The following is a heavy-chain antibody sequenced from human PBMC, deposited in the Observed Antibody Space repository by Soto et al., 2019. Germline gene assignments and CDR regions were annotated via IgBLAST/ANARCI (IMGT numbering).Heavy chain of an antibody. CDR1: GFSLSTSGMC. V-gene: IGHV2-70*01. Sequence: SGPTLVNPTQTLTLTCTFSGFSLSTSGMCVSWIRQPPGKALGWLALIDWDDDKYYSTSLKTRLTISKDTSKNQVVLTMANMDPVDTATYYCARGVGDLLWKARPYYFDYWGRGTLVTVSS. CDR2: IDWDDDK. CDR3: ARGVGDLLWKARPYYFDY. D-gene: IGHD3-10*01. J-gene: IGHJ4*02.